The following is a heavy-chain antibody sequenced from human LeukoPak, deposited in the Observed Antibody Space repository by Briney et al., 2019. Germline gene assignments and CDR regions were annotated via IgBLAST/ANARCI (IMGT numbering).Heavy chain of an antibody. CDR2: IIPISGTA. J-gene: IGHJ4*02. D-gene: IGHD2-2*01. CDR1: GGTFSSYA. V-gene: IGHV1-69*01. Sequence: SVKVSCKASGGTFSSYAISWVRQAPGQGLEWMGGIIPISGTANYAQKFQDRITITADESTSTAYMELSSLRSEDTAVYYCATYCSSTSCYIWGYYFDYWGQGTLVTVSS. CDR3: ATYCSSTSCYIWGYYFDY.